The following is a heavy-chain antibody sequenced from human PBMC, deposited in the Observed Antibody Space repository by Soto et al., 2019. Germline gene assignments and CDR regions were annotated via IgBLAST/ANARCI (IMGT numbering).Heavy chain of an antibody. D-gene: IGHD3-3*01. V-gene: IGHV3-23*01. CDR1: GFTFSRYA. J-gene: IGHJ5*02. Sequence: EVQLLESGGGLVQPGGSLRLSCAASGFTFSRYAMSWVRQAPGKGLEWVSALSGSGGSTYYADSVKGRFTISRDNSKNTLYLQMNSLRAEDTAVYYCACTYYDFWSGPQGNWFDPWGQGTLVTVSS. CDR3: ACTYYDFWSGPQGNWFDP. CDR2: LSGSGGST.